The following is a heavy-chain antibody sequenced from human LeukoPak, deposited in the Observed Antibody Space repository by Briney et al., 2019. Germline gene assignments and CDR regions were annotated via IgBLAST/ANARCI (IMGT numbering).Heavy chain of an antibody. CDR1: GFSFTSFS. J-gene: IGHJ4*02. CDR2: ISGGGRST. V-gene: IGHV3-23*01. D-gene: IGHD1-26*01. Sequence: GGSLSLSCAVSGFSFTSFSVKWVRHAPGRGLEWVSTISGGGRSTYYGDSVEGRFTISRDNSKNTLYLQVNSLRAEDTAVYYCAKGGKWDVTLFDYWGQGTLVTVSS. CDR3: AKGGKWDVTLFDY.